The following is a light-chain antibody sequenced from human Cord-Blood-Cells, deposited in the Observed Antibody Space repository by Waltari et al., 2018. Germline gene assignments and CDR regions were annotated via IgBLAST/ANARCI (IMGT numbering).Light chain of an antibody. Sequence: DIVLTQSPGPLPLSHGVRATLSCRASQSVSSSYLAWYQQKPGQAPRLLIYGESSRATCIPDRCSGSESGTDFTRTISRREPGDFAVYYGQQYGSSPFTFGPGTKVDIK. J-gene: IGKJ3*01. CDR3: QQYGSSPFT. CDR1: QSVSSSY. V-gene: IGKV3-20*01. CDR2: GES.